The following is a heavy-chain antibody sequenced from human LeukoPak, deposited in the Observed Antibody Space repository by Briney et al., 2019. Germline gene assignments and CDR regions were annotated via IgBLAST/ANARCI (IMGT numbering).Heavy chain of an antibody. V-gene: IGHV1-8*01. CDR3: ARGNTYYDFWSGYYDNFDY. D-gene: IGHD3-3*01. CDR2: MNPNSGNT. CDR1: GYTFTSYD. J-gene: IGHJ4*02. Sequence: GASVKASCKASGYTFTSYDINWVRQATGQGLEWMGWMNPNSGNTGYAQKFQGRVTMTRNTSISTAYMELSSLRSEDTAVYYCARGNTYYDFWSGYYDNFDYWGQGTLVTVSS.